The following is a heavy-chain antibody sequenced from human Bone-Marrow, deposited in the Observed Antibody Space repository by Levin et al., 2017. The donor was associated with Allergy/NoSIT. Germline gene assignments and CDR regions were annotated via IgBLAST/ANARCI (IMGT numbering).Heavy chain of an antibody. V-gene: IGHV3-30-3*01. CDR2: VSYDVSKK. CDR1: GFSFDAYA. D-gene: IGHD3-3*01. J-gene: IGHJ5*02. Sequence: SGGSLRLSCAASGFSFDAYAMHWVRQAPGKGLEWVALVSYDVSKKFYSDSVKGRFTISRDNSENTVSLQLNSLTPEDTAVYYCARDLSFGRSGFPATGIKDLWGQGTLVTVSS. CDR3: ARDLSFGRSGFPATGIKDL.